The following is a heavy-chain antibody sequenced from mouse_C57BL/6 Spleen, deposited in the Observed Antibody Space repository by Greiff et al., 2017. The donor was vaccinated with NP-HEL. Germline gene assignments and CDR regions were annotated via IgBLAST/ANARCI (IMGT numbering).Heavy chain of an antibody. V-gene: IGHV1-82*01. CDR3: ASIDSSGYVGWFAY. D-gene: IGHD3-2*02. J-gene: IGHJ3*01. CDR1: GYAFSSSW. CDR2: IYPGDGDT. Sequence: QVQLQQSGPELVKPGASVKISKASGYAFSSSWMNWVKQRPGKGLEWIGRIYPGDGDTNYNGKFKGKATLTADKSSSTAYMQLSSLTSEDSAVYFCASIDSSGYVGWFAYWGQGTLVTVSA.